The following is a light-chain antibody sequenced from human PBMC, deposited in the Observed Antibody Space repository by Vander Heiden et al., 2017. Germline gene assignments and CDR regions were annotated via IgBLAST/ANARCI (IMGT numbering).Light chain of an antibody. CDR1: QSVTGSY. V-gene: IGKV3-20*01. J-gene: IGKJ4*01. CDR2: GAS. Sequence: EIVLTQSPGTLSLSPGERASLSCRASQSVTGSYFAWYQQKPGQAPRLLIHGASNRATGIPDRFSDSGSGTDFTLTISRLEPEDFAVYYCQQDSSSPLTFGGGTKVEIK. CDR3: QQDSSSPLT.